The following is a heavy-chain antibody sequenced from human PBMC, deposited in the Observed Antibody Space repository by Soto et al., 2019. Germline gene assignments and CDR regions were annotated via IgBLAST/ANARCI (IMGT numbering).Heavy chain of an antibody. CDR3: ARGGVSTRTFDY. J-gene: IGHJ4*02. CDR1: GYNFAGYW. D-gene: IGHD3-3*01. CDR2: IYPSDSDT. V-gene: IGHV5-51*01. Sequence: GESLKISCKGSGYNFAGYWIAWVRQMPGKGLELMGIIYPSDSDTRYRPSFQGQVTISADKSISSAYLQWSSLRASDTAMYYCARGGVSTRTFDYWGQGTRSPSPQ.